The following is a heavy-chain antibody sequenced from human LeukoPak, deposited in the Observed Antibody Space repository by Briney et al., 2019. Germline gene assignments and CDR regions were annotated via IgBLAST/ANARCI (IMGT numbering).Heavy chain of an antibody. CDR3: ARYVPVKTGTTRSSFDF. J-gene: IGHJ4*02. D-gene: IGHD1-1*01. Sequence: SETLSLTCAVSGGSFSDYDWSWIRQPPGKGLEWIGEINHSGSTNCDPSLKIRISMSIDTSKSQFSLNLRSVTAADTAVYYCARYVPVKTGTTRSSFDFWGQGTLVTVSS. CDR2: INHSGST. CDR1: GGSFSDYD. V-gene: IGHV4-34*10.